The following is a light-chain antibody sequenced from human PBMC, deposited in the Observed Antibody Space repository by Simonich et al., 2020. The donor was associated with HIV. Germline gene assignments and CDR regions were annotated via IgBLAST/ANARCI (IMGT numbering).Light chain of an antibody. CDR2: GAS. CDR3: QQYGSSPFT. J-gene: IGKJ3*01. Sequence: EIGLTQSPGPLSLSPGERATLSCRARQSVSSTYLAWYQQKPGQAPRLRIYGASSRATGIPDRFSGSGSGTDFTLTISRLEPEDFAVYYCQQYGSSPFTFGPGTKVDIK. V-gene: IGKV3-20*01. CDR1: QSVSSTY.